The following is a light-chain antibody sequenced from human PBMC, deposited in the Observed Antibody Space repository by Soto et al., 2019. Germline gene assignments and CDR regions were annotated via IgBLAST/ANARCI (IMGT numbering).Light chain of an antibody. J-gene: IGKJ4*01. CDR2: DAS. CDR1: QSVSSY. Sequence: EIVLTQSPATLSLSPGERATLSCRASQSVSSYVAWYQQKLGQAPRLLIYDASNRATGIPARFSGSGSGTDFTLTISSLEPEDFAVYYCQHRSNWPVFGGGTKVEIK. V-gene: IGKV3-11*01. CDR3: QHRSNWPV.